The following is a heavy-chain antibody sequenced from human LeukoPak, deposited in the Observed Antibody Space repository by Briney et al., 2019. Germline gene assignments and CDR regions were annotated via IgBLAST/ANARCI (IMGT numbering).Heavy chain of an antibody. D-gene: IGHD6-19*01. CDR3: MRDPTNTSGRYAYFDY. J-gene: IGHJ4*02. V-gene: IGHV1-18*01. Sequence: ASVKVSCKATGYTFTHHGISWVRQAPGQGLEWMGWISCYNGDTRYPQKFQGRVTMSTDTSTTTAYMELTGLRSDDTAVYYCMRDPTNTSGRYAYFDYWGQGTLVTVSS. CDR2: ISCYNGDT. CDR1: GYTFTHHG.